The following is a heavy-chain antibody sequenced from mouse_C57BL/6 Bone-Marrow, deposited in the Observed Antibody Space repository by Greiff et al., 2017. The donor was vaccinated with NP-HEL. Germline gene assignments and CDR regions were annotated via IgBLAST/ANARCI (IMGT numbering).Heavy chain of an antibody. CDR3: AREGVTVVDFDY. D-gene: IGHD1-1*01. CDR2: IYPRSGNT. Sequence: VQLQQSGAELARPGASVKLSCKASGYTFTSYGISWVKQRTGQGLEWIGEIYPRSGNTYYNEKFKGKATLTADKSSSTAYMELRSLTSEDSAVYFCAREGVTVVDFDYWGQGTTLTVSS. V-gene: IGHV1-81*01. J-gene: IGHJ2*01. CDR1: GYTFTSYG.